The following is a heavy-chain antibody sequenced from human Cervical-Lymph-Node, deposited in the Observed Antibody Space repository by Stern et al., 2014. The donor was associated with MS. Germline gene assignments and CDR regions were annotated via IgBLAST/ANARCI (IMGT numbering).Heavy chain of an antibody. J-gene: IGHJ4*02. D-gene: IGHD2-15*01. CDR1: GFTFSSYA. CDR2: ISGSGGST. Sequence: LQPGGSLRLSCAASGFTFSSYAMSWVRQAPGKGLEWVSAISGSGGSTYYADSVKGRFTISRDNSKNTLYLQMNSLRAEDTAVYYCAMPKDIVVVVAATLDYWGQGTLVTVSS. V-gene: IGHV3-23*01. CDR3: AMPKDIVVVVAATLDY.